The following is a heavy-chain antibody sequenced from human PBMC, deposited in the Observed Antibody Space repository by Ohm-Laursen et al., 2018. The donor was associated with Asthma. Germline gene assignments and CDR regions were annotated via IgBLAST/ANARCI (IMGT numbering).Heavy chain of an antibody. CDR2: INPSGGST. CDR3: ARMGFSGWYSRRYYYYGMDV. CDR1: GYTFTSYY. J-gene: IGHJ6*02. Sequence: ASVKVSCKASGYTFTSYYMHWVRQAPGQGLEWMGIINPSGGSTSYAQKFQGRVTMTRDTSTSTVYMELSSLRSEDTAVYYCARMGFSGWYSRRYYYYGMDVWGQGTTVTVSS. D-gene: IGHD6-19*01. V-gene: IGHV1-46*01.